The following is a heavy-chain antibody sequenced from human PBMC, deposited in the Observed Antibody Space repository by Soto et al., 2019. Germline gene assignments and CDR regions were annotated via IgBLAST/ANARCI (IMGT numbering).Heavy chain of an antibody. Sequence: QVQLVQSGAEVQKPGSSLRVSCEASGGTLSSYTFNWVRQAPGHGLEWMGRIIPVLNITNYAQNFKGRVTITADKPTSTVYMELSSLRSDDSAIYYCARGVWVTDGAMNYYYYYVDVWGKGSTVTVSS. CDR3: ARGVWVTDGAMNYYYYYVDV. D-gene: IGHD2-21*02. V-gene: IGHV1-69*02. CDR2: IIPVLNIT. J-gene: IGHJ6*03. CDR1: GGTLSSYT.